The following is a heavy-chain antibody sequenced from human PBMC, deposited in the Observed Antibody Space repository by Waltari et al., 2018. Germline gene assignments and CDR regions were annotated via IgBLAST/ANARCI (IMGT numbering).Heavy chain of an antibody. V-gene: IGHV4-39*01. D-gene: IGHD3-3*02. J-gene: IGHJ5*02. Sequence: QLQLQESGPGLVKPSETLYLTCTVSGGSLSSSGSYWGWIRQPPGKGLEWIGSTSYSEITYYNTSLMSRVTISVDTSKNQFSLKLTSVIAAETAVFYCARFSKSANWIDPWGQGTLVTVSS. CDR3: ARFSKSANWIDP. CDR1: GGSLSSSGSY. CDR2: TSYSEIT.